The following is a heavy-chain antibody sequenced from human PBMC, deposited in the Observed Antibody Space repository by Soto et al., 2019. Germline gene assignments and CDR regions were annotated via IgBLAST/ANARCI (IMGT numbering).Heavy chain of an antibody. CDR1: GGSISSYY. CDR2: IYYSGST. Sequence: KPSETLSITSTVSGGSISSYYWSWIRQPPGKGLEWIGYIYYSGSTNYNPSLKSRVTISVDTSKNQFSLKLSSVTAADTAVYYCARGSTSCCGRRLDYWGQGTLVTVSS. CDR3: ARGSTSCCGRRLDY. V-gene: IGHV4-59*01. D-gene: IGHD2-2*01. J-gene: IGHJ4*02.